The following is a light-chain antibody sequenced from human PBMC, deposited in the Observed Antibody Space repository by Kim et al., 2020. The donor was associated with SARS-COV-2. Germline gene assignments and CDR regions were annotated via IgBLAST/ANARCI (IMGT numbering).Light chain of an antibody. Sequence: ALGQTVRITCQGDRLRSYYASWYQQKPGQAPVLVIYGKNNRPSGIPDRFSGSRSGNTASLTITGAQAEDEADYCCNSRDSSGNHLVFGGGTQLTVL. J-gene: IGLJ2*01. CDR2: GKN. CDR3: NSRDSSGNHLV. V-gene: IGLV3-19*01. CDR1: RLRSYY.